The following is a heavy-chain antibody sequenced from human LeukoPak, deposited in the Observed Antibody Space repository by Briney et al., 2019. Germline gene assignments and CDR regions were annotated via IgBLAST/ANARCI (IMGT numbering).Heavy chain of an antibody. V-gene: IGHV4-4*02. CDR3: ASQKKDILTGSYYYYYMDV. Sequence: GSLRLSCAASGFTFSNAWMSWVRQAPGKGLEWIGEIYHSGSTNYNPSLKSRVTISVDKSKNRFSLKLSSVTAADTAVYYCASQKKDILTGSYYYYYMDVWGKGTTVTVSS. J-gene: IGHJ6*03. CDR1: GFTFSNAW. CDR2: IYHSGST. D-gene: IGHD3-9*01.